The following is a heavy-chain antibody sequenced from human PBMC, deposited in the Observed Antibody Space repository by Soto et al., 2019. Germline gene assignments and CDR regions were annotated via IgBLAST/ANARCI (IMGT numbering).Heavy chain of an antibody. V-gene: IGHV4-39*01. Sequence: PSETLSLTCTVSGGSISSSSYYWGWIRQPPGKGLEWIGSIYYSGSTYYNPSLKSRVTISVDTSKNQFSLKLSSVTAAETAVYYCARLRYFDWSRHYYYYYGMDVWGQATTVIVSS. CDR1: GGSISSSSYY. J-gene: IGHJ6*02. CDR3: ARLRYFDWSRHYYYYYGMDV. D-gene: IGHD3-9*01. CDR2: IYYSGST.